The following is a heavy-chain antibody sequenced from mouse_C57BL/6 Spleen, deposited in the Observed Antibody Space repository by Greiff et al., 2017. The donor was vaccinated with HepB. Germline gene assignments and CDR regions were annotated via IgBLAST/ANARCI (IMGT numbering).Heavy chain of an antibody. V-gene: IGHV14-4*01. CDR1: GFNIKDDY. CDR3: SSSSYYGTY. CDR2: IDPENGDT. D-gene: IGHD1-2*01. Sequence: VQLKQSGAELVRPGASVKLSCTASGFNIKDDYMHWVKQRPEQGLEWIGWIDPENGDTEYASKFQGKATITADTSSNTAYLQLSSLTSEDTAVYYRSSSSYYGTYWGQGTLVTVSA. J-gene: IGHJ3*01.